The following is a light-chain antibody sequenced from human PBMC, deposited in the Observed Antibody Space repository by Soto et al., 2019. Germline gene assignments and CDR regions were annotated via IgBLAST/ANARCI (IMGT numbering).Light chain of an antibody. CDR1: QSVSSSY. CDR3: QQYGSSSYT. J-gene: IGKJ2*01. Sequence: EIVLTESPGTLSLSPGERATLSCRASQSVSSSYLAWYQLKPGQAPRLLIYGASSRATGIPDRFSGSGSGTDLTLTISRLEPEDFAVYYCQQYGSSSYTFGQGTKLEIK. CDR2: GAS. V-gene: IGKV3-20*01.